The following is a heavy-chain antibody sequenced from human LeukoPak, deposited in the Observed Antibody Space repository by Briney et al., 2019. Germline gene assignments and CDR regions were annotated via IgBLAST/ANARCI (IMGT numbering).Heavy chain of an antibody. CDR2: INQDGSEN. D-gene: IGHD2-15*01. V-gene: IGHV3-7*01. J-gene: IGHJ4*02. CDR1: GFTFSSYA. Sequence: GGSLRLSCAASGFTFSSYAMSWARQAPGKGLEWVASINQDGSENYYVDSVKGRFTISRDNAKNSLYLQMNSLTAEDTAVYYCASHQLLRTIDYWGQGTLVIVSS. CDR3: ASHQLLRTIDY.